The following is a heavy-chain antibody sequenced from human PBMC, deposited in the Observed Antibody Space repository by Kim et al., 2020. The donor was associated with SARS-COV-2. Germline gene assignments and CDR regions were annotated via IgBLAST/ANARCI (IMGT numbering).Heavy chain of an antibody. J-gene: IGHJ6*02. CDR3: ARGSYASGMDV. CDR1: GGSINNVGYS. D-gene: IGHD3-16*01. V-gene: IGHV4-30-2*01. CDR2: TYDSGTT. Sequence: SETLSLTCAVSGGSINNVGYSWSWIRQLPGMGLEWIGYTYDSGTTYYSPSLKSRVTISLDRSRTQFFLNLNSVTAADTAVYYCARGSYASGMDVWGQGTAVTVSS.